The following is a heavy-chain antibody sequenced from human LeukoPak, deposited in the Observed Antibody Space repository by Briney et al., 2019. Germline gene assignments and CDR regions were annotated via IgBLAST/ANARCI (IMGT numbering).Heavy chain of an antibody. D-gene: IGHD3-22*01. J-gene: IGHJ5*02. CDR2: ISWNSGSI. CDR1: GFTFDDYA. Sequence: GGSLRLSCAASGFTFDDYAMHWVRQAPGKGLEWVSGISWNSGSIGYADSVKGRFTISRDNAKNSLYLQTNSLRAEDTAVYYCARFRFGYYDNSAPPWGQGTLVTVSS. V-gene: IGHV3-9*01. CDR3: ARFRFGYYDNSAPP.